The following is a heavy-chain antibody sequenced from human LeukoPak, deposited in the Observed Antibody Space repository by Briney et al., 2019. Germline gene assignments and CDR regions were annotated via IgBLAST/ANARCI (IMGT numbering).Heavy chain of an antibody. J-gene: IGHJ4*01. V-gene: IGHV3-74*01. CDR1: GFTFSTYR. D-gene: IGHD3-10*01. Sequence: GGSLRLSCAASGFTFSTYRMHWVRQAPGRGLVWVSRVNSDGITTTYADSVRGRFTISRDNAKNTLHLQMNGLRAEDTAVYYCAREHVIDGSGNRHFDYWGQGTLVTVAS. CDR2: VNSDGITT. CDR3: AREHVIDGSGNRHFDY.